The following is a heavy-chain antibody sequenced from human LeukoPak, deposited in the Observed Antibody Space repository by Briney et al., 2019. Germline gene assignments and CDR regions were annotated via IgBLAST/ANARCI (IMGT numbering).Heavy chain of an antibody. D-gene: IGHD1-26*01. V-gene: IGHV4-34*01. CDR3: ARRSYSGWYNQ. J-gene: IGHJ5*02. Sequence: SETLSLTCAVYVGSFSGYYWTWIRQPPGKGLEWIGEINHSGSTNYNPSLKSRITISVDTSKNQFSLKLRSVTAADTAVYFCARRSYSGWYNQWGQGTLVTVSS. CDR2: INHSGST. CDR1: VGSFSGYY.